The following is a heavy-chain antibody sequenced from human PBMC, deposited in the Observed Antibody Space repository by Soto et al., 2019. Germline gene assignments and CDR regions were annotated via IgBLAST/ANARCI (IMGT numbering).Heavy chain of an antibody. J-gene: IGHJ6*02. V-gene: IGHV4-39*01. D-gene: IGHD1-26*01. CDR3: ARSSGGTYSYYYYGMDV. Sequence: QLQLQESGPGLVKPSETLSLTCTVSGGSISSSSYYWGWIRQPPGKGLEWIGSIYYSGSTYYNPSLKSRVTISVDTSKPQFSLKLSSVTAADTAVYYCARSSGGTYSYYYYGMDVWGQGTTVTVSS. CDR2: IYYSGST. CDR1: GGSISSSSYY.